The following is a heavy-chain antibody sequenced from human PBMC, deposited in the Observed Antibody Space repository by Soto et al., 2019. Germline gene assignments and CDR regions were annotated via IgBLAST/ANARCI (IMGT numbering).Heavy chain of an antibody. Sequence: EVQLLESGGGLVQPGGSLRLSCAASGFTFSSYAMSWVRQAPGKGLEWVSAISGSGGSTYYADSVKGRFTISRDNSKNTLYLQMNSLGAEETAVYYCAKGTYYDFWRGYYTGWGQGTLVTVSS. CDR1: GFTFSSYA. J-gene: IGHJ4*02. CDR2: ISGSGGST. D-gene: IGHD3-3*01. V-gene: IGHV3-23*01. CDR3: AKGTYYDFWRGYYTG.